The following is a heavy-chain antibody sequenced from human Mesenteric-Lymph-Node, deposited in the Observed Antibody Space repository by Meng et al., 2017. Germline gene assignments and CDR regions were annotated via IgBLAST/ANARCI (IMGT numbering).Heavy chain of an antibody. CDR1: GYTFTGYY. Sequence: ASVKVSCKASGYTFTGYYMHWVRQAPGQGLEWMGRINPNSGGTNYAQKFQGRVTMTRDTSISTAYMELSSLRSEDTAVYYCATARLYSSSWFGGPFDYWGHGNRVTCAS. D-gene: IGHD6-13*01. CDR2: INPNSGGT. CDR3: ATARLYSSSWFGGPFDY. J-gene: IGHJ4*01. V-gene: IGHV1-2*06.